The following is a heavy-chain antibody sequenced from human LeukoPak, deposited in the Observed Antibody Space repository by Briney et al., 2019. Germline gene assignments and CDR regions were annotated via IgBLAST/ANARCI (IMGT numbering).Heavy chain of an antibody. J-gene: IGHJ3*02. Sequence: GGSLRLSCAASGFTFSSYWMHWVRQAPGKGLVWVSRINTDGSSTSYADSVKGRFTISRDNAKNTLYLQMNSLRAEDTAVYYCAKGLGDFGRTGGFDIWGQGTMVTVSS. D-gene: IGHD2-21*02. CDR1: GFTFSSYW. V-gene: IGHV3-74*01. CDR2: INTDGSST. CDR3: AKGLGDFGRTGGFDI.